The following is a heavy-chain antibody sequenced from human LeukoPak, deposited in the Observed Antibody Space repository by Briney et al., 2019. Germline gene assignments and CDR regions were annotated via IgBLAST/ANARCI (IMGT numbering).Heavy chain of an antibody. V-gene: IGHV3-23*01. CDR1: GCTFSSYA. D-gene: IGHD4/OR15-4a*01. CDR3: AKAPANFWYFDL. Sequence: GGSLRLSCAASGCTFSSYAMSWVRQAPGKGLEFVSTLSGSGTNTYYGGSVKGRFAISRDNSKTTLYLQMNSLRAEDRAVYYCAKAPANFWYFDLWGRGTLVTVSS. CDR2: LSGSGTNT. J-gene: IGHJ2*01.